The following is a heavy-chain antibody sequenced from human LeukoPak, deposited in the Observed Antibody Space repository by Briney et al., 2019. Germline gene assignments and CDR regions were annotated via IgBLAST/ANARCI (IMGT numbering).Heavy chain of an antibody. CDR3: ARGPDVPGPPAEWEPCDY. D-gene: IGHD1-26*01. CDR1: GYTFTSYG. CDR2: ISAYNGNT. J-gene: IGHJ4*02. Sequence: GASVKVSCKASGYTFTSYGISWVRQAPGQGLEWMGWISAYNGNTNYAQKLQGRVTMTTDTSTSTAYMELRSLRSDDTAVYYCARGPDVPGPPAEWEPCDYWGQGTLVTVSS. V-gene: IGHV1-18*01.